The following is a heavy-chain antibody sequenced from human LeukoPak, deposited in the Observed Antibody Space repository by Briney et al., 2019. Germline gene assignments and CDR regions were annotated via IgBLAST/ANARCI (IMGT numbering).Heavy chain of an antibody. D-gene: IGHD2-2*01. CDR1: GGSLSGYY. J-gene: IGHJ4*02. CDR3: ARGARGYWSSTSCEGFDY. Sequence: SETLSLTCAVYGGSLSGYYWSWIRQPPGKGLEGIGEINHSGSTNYNPSLKSRVIISVDTSKNQFSLKLSSVTAADTAVYYCARGARGYWSSTSCEGFDYGGQGALVTVSS. V-gene: IGHV4-34*01. CDR2: INHSGST.